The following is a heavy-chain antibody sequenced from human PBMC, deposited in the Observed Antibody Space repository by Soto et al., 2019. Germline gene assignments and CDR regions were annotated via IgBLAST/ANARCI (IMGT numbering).Heavy chain of an antibody. V-gene: IGHV1-2*04. J-gene: IGHJ5*02. CDR2: INPKSGGT. Sequence: ASVKVSCKASGYSFTDYHIHWVRQAPGQGLEWLGRINPKSGGTSTAQKFQGWVTMTTDTSISTASMELTRLTSDDTAIYYCARRHLLDYIRWCFDPWGLGTLVTVS. D-gene: IGHD2-21*01. CDR1: GYSFTDYH. CDR3: ARRHLLDYIRWCFDP.